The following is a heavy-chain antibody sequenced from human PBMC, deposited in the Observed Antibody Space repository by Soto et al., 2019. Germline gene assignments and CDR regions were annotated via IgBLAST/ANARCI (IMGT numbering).Heavy chain of an antibody. CDR3: ARHSLALRKNNWFDP. V-gene: IGHV4-39*01. CDR1: GASITSTTYF. D-gene: IGHD3-3*02. Sequence: PSETLSLTCTLSGASITSTTYFWAWIRQPPGKGLEWVGSIYYSGKTHYNPSLKSRVTMSVDTSKNQFSLRLRSVTAADTALYFCARHSLALRKNNWFDPWGQGIMVTVSS. J-gene: IGHJ5*02. CDR2: IYYSGKT.